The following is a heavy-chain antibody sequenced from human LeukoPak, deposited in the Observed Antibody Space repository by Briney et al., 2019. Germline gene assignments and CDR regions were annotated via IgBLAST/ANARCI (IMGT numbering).Heavy chain of an antibody. D-gene: IGHD3-22*01. CDR3: AKDPRYYYDSSGYYG. V-gene: IGHV3-66*01. CDR2: IYRGGSS. Sequence: PGGSLRLSCVASGFIVSNNYMSWVRQAPGMGLEWVSTIYRGGSSFYADSVKGRFTISRDNSKNTLYLQMNSLRAEDTAVYYCAKDPRYYYDSSGYYGWGQGTLVTVSS. J-gene: IGHJ4*02. CDR1: GFIVSNNY.